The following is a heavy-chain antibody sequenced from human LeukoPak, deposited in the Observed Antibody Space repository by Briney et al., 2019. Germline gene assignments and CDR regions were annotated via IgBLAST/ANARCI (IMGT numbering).Heavy chain of an antibody. D-gene: IGHD6-13*01. J-gene: IGHJ6*02. Sequence: GGSLRLSCAASGFTFSSYSMNWVRHAPGKGLEWVSSISSSSSYIYYADSVKGRFTISRDNAKNSLYLQMNSLRAEDTAVYYCAREEGSSWYGGYYYYGMDVWGQGTTVTVSS. CDR2: ISSSSSYI. V-gene: IGHV3-21*01. CDR3: AREEGSSWYGGYYYYGMDV. CDR1: GFTFSSYS.